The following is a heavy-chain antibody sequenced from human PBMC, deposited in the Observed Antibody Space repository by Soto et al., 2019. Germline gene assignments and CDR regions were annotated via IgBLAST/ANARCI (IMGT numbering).Heavy chain of an antibody. V-gene: IGHV1-69*01. CDR3: PRDRSSGYSYGYWIGFWFDP. CDR1: GGTFSSYA. J-gene: IGHJ5*02. Sequence: QVQLVQSGAEVKKPGSSVQVSCKASGGTFSSYAISWVRQAPGQGLGWLGGIIPIFGTANYAQKFQGRVTITPDESTSPAYMARSSLRAEDTAVDYGPRDRSSGYSYGYWIGFWFDPWGQGTLVTVSS. CDR2: IIPIFGTA. D-gene: IGHD5-18*01.